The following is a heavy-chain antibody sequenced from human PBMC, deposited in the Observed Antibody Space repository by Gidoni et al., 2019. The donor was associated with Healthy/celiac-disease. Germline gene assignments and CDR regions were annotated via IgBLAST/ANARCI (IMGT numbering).Heavy chain of an antibody. D-gene: IGHD3-3*01. CDR1: GASISTGAYY. J-gene: IGHJ4*02. CDR2: IYYSGST. V-gene: IGHV4-31*03. CDR3: ARGSQALEWLLGGGFFDY. Sequence: QVQLQESGPGLVKLSQTLSLTCTVSGASISTGAYYWSWIRQHPGKGLEWIGYIYYSGSTYYNPSLKSRVTISVDTSKNQFSLKLSSVTAADTAVYYCARGSQALEWLLGGGFFDYWGQGTLVTVSS.